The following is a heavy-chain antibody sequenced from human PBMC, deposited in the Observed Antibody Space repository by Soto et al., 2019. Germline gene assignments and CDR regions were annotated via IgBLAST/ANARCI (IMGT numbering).Heavy chain of an antibody. CDR3: ARHFLDYYDSSGDAFEI. D-gene: IGHD3-22*01. Sequence: GESLKISCKGSGCTFTSYWISWVRQMPGKGLEWMGRIDPSDSYTKYSPSFQGHVTISADKSISTAYLQWSSLKASDTAMYYCARHFLDYYDSSGDAFEIWGQGTMVTVSS. CDR2: IDPSDSYT. J-gene: IGHJ3*02. V-gene: IGHV5-10-1*01. CDR1: GCTFTSYW.